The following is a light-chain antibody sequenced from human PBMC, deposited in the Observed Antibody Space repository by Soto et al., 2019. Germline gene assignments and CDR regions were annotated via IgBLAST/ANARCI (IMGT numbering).Light chain of an antibody. J-gene: IGKJ5*01. CDR2: DAS. Sequence: DIVLTQSPATLSLSPGDRATLSCRASQSVSSYLAWYQQKPGQAPRLLIYDASNMATGIPARFSGSGSGTDFTLTISSLEPEDFAVYYCQQRSNWPPFTFGQGTRLEIK. CDR3: QQRSNWPPFT. V-gene: IGKV3-11*01. CDR1: QSVSSY.